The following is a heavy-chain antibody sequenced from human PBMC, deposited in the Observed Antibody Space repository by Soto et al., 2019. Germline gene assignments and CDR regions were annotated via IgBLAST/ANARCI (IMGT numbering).Heavy chain of an antibody. CDR3: ARSTRVIGIAAAPTNWFDP. CDR1: GGSISSGGYY. J-gene: IGHJ5*02. D-gene: IGHD6-13*01. V-gene: IGHV4-31*03. CDR2: IYYSGST. Sequence: LALTCTVSGGSISSGGYYRSWIRQHPGKGLEWIGYIYYSGSTYYNPSLKSRVTISVDTSKNQFSLKLSSVTAADTAVYYCARSTRVIGIAAAPTNWFDPWGQGTLVTVSS.